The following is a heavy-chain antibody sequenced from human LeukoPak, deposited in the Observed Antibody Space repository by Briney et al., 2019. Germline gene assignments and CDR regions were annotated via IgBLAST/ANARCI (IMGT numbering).Heavy chain of an antibody. CDR1: GYTFTSYG. Sequence: GASVKVSCKASGYTFTSYGISWVRQAPGQGPEWMGWISAYNGNTNYAQKLQGRVTMTTDTSTSTAYMELSSLRSEDTAVYYCARGPQYSSSWYHYYYYYYMDVWGKGTTVTVPS. V-gene: IGHV1-18*01. D-gene: IGHD6-13*01. CDR2: ISAYNGNT. CDR3: ARGPQYSSSWYHYYYYYYMDV. J-gene: IGHJ6*03.